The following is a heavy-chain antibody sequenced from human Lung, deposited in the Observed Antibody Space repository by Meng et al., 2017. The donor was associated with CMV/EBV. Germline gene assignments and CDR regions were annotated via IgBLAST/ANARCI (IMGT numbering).Heavy chain of an antibody. Sequence: GGSXRLSCAASGFTFSSYAMSWVRQAPGKGLEWVSAISGSGGSTYYADSVKGRFTISRDNSKNTLYLQMNSLRAEDTAVYYCAKSYYDSSGYYYNWGQGTXVTVSS. V-gene: IGHV3-23*01. D-gene: IGHD3-22*01. CDR1: GFTFSSYA. J-gene: IGHJ4*02. CDR2: ISGSGGST. CDR3: AKSYYDSSGYYYN.